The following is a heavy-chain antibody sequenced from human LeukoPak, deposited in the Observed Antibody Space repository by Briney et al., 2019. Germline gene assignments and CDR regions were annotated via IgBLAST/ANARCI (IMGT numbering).Heavy chain of an antibody. Sequence: GGSLRLSCAASGFTFDDYAMHWVRQAPGKGLEWVSGISWNSGSIGYADSVKGRFTISRDNAKNSLYPQMNSLRAEDTALYYCAKGRGYYDSSGYKDAFDIWGQGTMVTVSS. CDR1: GFTFDDYA. D-gene: IGHD3-22*01. V-gene: IGHV3-9*01. CDR2: ISWNSGSI. CDR3: AKGRGYYDSSGYKDAFDI. J-gene: IGHJ3*02.